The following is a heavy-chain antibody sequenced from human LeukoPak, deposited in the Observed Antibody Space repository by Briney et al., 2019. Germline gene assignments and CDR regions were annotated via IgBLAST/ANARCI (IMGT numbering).Heavy chain of an antibody. CDR1: GGSISSHY. V-gene: IGHV4-59*11. CDR2: FYYSGST. Sequence: PSETLSLTCTVSGGSISSHYWSWIRQPPGKGLEWIGYFYYSGSTNYNPSLKSRVTISVDTSKNQFSLKLSSVTAADTAVYYCARGVGATLYNWFDPWGQGTLVTVSS. CDR3: ARGVGATLYNWFDP. D-gene: IGHD1-26*01. J-gene: IGHJ5*02.